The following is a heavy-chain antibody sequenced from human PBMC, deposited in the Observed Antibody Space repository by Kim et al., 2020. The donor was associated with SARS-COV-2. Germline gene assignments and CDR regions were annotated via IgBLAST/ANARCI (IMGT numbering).Heavy chain of an antibody. D-gene: IGHD2-15*01. CDR1: GGSISSSSYY. Sequence: SETLSLTCTVSGGSISSSSYYWGWIRQPPGKGLELIGSIYYSGSTYYNPSLKSRVTISVDTSKNQFSLKLSSVTAADTAVYYCARLPYCSGGSCYSIHTYYYYYGMDVWGQGTTVTVSS. CDR2: IYYSGST. CDR3: ARLPYCSGGSCYSIHTYYYYYGMDV. V-gene: IGHV4-39*01. J-gene: IGHJ6*02.